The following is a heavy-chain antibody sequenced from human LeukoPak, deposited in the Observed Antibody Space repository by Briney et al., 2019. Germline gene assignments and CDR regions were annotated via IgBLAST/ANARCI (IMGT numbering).Heavy chain of an antibody. D-gene: IGHD3-10*01. CDR3: AKASRLLHGSGSYPGYFDY. CDR1: GFTFSSYW. Sequence: GGSLRLSCAASGFTFSSYWMSWVRQAPGKGLEWVSSISGSGDSTYYADSVKGRFTISRDNSKNTLYVQMNSLRAEDTAVYYCAKASRLLHGSGSYPGYFDYWGQGALVTVSS. CDR2: ISGSGDST. J-gene: IGHJ4*02. V-gene: IGHV3-23*01.